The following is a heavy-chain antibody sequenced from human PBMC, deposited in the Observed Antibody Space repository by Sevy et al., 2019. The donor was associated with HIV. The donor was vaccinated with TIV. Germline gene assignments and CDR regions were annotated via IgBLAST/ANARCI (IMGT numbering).Heavy chain of an antibody. CDR3: ASWGTHCSSTSCYRWDFDY. V-gene: IGHV1-18*01. CDR1: GYTFTSYG. D-gene: IGHD2-2*01. Sequence: ASVKVSCKASGYTFTSYGISWVRQAPGQGLEWMGWISAYNGNTNYAQKLQGRVTMTTDTSTSTAYMELRSLRSDDTAVYYCASWGTHCSSTSCYRWDFDYWGQGPLVTVSS. CDR2: ISAYNGNT. J-gene: IGHJ4*02.